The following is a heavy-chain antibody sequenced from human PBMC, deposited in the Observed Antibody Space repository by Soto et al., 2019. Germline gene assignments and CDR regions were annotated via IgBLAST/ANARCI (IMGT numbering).Heavy chain of an antibody. CDR1: GFTVSSNY. CDR3: ARSSGGSGKLWNYYGMDV. V-gene: IGHV3-53*01. Sequence: GGSLRLSCAASGFTVSSNYMSWVRQAPGKGLEWVPVIYSGGSTYYADSVKGRFTISRDNSKNTLYLQMNSLRAEDTAVYYCARSSGGSGKLWNYYGMDVWGQGTTVTVSS. J-gene: IGHJ6*02. D-gene: IGHD3-10*01. CDR2: IYSGGST.